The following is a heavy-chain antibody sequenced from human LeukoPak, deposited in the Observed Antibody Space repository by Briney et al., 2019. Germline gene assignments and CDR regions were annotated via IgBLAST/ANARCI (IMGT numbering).Heavy chain of an antibody. D-gene: IGHD3-16*01. J-gene: IGHJ4*02. CDR1: GFTFDDYA. CDR3: VKGTPLGY. Sequence: GGSLRLSCAASGFTFDDYAMHWVRQTPGKGLEWVSYISWNGDGIDYAASVKGRFTISRDNAKNSLYLQMDSLRPEDTALYYCVKGTPLGYWGQGTLVTVSS. CDR2: ISWNGDGI. V-gene: IGHV3-9*01.